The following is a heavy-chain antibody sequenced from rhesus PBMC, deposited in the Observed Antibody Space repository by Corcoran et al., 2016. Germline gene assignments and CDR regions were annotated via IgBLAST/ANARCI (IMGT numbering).Heavy chain of an antibody. CDR3: AREGYNIWTGYFNS. CDR1: GGSISSNY. Sequence: QVQLQESGPGLVKPSETLSLTCAVSGGSISSNYWSWIRQPPGKGLELIGRISGSGGSTDSDPSLQCRVTVSTDTSKNQFSLKLSSVTAADTAVYYCAREGYNIWTGYFNSWGQGVVVTVSS. V-gene: IGHV4-173*01. J-gene: IGHJ6*01. D-gene: IGHD3-3*01. CDR2: ISGSGGST.